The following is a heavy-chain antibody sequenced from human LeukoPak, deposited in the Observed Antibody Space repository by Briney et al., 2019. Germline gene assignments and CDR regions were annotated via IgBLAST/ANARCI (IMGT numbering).Heavy chain of an antibody. CDR1: GFTFSSYS. D-gene: IGHD6-6*01. CDR2: ISSSSSYI. J-gene: IGHJ4*02. CDR3: ARSGIAARSQIFDY. V-gene: IGHV3-21*01. Sequence: GGPLRLSCAASGFTFSSYSMNWVRQAPGKGLECCSSISSSSSYIYYAESVKGRFTIYRDNAKNSLYLQMTSLRAEDTAVYYCARSGIAARSQIFDYWGQGTLVTVSS.